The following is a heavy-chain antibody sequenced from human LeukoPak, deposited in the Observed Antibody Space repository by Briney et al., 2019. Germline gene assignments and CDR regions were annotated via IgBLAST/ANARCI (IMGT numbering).Heavy chain of an antibody. J-gene: IGHJ4*02. Sequence: TGGSLRLSCAASGFTFSSYWMHWVRQVPGKGLVWVSHINSDGSSTSYADSVKGRFTISRDNDKNTLYLQMNSLRAEDTAVYFCARDKVYYGSGTYGYWGQGTLVTVSS. D-gene: IGHD3-10*01. CDR2: INSDGSST. CDR3: ARDKVYYGSGTYGY. V-gene: IGHV3-74*01. CDR1: GFTFSSYW.